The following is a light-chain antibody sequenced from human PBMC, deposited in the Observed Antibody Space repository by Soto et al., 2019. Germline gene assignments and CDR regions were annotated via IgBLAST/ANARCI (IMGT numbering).Light chain of an antibody. Sequence: QSVLTQAPSASGTPGQRVTISCSGSSSNIGSNYVYWYQQLPGTAPKLLIYRNNQRPSGVPDRFSGSKSGTSASLAISGLRSEDEADYYCAAWDDSLGVVFGVGTKLTVL. CDR2: RNN. V-gene: IGLV1-47*01. J-gene: IGLJ2*01. CDR3: AAWDDSLGVV. CDR1: SSNIGSNY.